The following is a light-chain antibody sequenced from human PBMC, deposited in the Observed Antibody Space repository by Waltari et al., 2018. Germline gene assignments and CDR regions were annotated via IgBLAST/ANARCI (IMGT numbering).Light chain of an antibody. J-gene: IGKJ4*01. V-gene: IGKV1-16*01. CDR2: GVS. CDR1: QNIDND. Sequence: DFQMTQSPSSLSASVGDRVTITCRSRQNIDNDLAWFQQKPGNAPKSLIYGVSTLQSGVPSRFRGSRSGADFTLTISNLQPEDSATYFCQQYYGYPLSFGGGTKVEI. CDR3: QQYYGYPLS.